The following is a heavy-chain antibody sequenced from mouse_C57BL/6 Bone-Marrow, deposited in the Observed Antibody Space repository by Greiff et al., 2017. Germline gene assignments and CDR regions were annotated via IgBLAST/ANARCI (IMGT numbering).Heavy chain of an antibody. Sequence: VQLQQPGAELVKPGASVKVSCKASGYTFTSYWMHWVKQRPGQGLEWIGRIHPSDSDTNYNQKFKGKATLTVDKSSSTAYMQRSSRTSEDSAVYYCAIKGLITTVVVYYCDYWGQGTTLTVSS. CDR1: GYTFTSYW. J-gene: IGHJ2*01. D-gene: IGHD1-1*01. V-gene: IGHV1-74*01. CDR3: AIKGLITTVVVYYCDY. CDR2: IHPSDSDT.